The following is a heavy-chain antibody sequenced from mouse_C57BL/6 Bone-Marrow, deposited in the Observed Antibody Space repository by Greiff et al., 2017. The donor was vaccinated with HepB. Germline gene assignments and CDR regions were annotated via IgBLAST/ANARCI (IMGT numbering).Heavy chain of an antibody. CDR2: INPNNGGT. CDR1: GYTFTDYY. D-gene: IGHD3-2*02. J-gene: IGHJ4*01. V-gene: IGHV1-26*01. Sequence: EVQLQQSGPVLVKPGASVKMSCKASGYTFTDYYMNWVKQSHGKSLEWIGDINPNNGGTSYNQKFKGKATLTVDKSSSTAYMELRSLTSEDSAVYYCASHPQAYYAMDYWGQGTSVTVSS. CDR3: ASHPQAYYAMDY.